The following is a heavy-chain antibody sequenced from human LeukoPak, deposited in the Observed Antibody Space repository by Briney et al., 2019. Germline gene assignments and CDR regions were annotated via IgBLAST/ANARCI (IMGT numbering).Heavy chain of an antibody. V-gene: IGHV4-61*02. D-gene: IGHD3-10*01. J-gene: IGHJ6*03. CDR3: ARDRITAVRGVKAYYYYMDV. CDR2: IYTSGST. CDR1: GGSISSGSYY. Sequence: SETLSLTCTVSGGSISSGSYYWSWIRQPAGKGLEWIGRIYTSGSTNYNPSLKSRVTISVDTSKNQFSLKLSSVTAADTAVYYCARDRITAVRGVKAYYYYMDVWRKGTTVTVSS.